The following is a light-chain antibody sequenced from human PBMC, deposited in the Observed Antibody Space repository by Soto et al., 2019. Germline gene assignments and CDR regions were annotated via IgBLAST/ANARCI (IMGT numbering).Light chain of an antibody. J-gene: IGLJ1*01. CDR2: DVS. CDR3: SSYTTSNTRQIV. V-gene: IGLV2-14*03. CDR1: SSDVGGYNY. Sequence: QSALPQPASVSGSPGQSINISCTGTSSDVGGYNYVSWYQHHPGKAPKLIIYDVSNRPSGVSNPFSGSKSGNTASLTISGLQPEDEGDYYCSSYTTSNTRQIVFGTGTKLTVL.